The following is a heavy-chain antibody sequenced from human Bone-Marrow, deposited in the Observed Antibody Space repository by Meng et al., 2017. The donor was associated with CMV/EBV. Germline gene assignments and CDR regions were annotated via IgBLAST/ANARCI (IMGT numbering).Heavy chain of an antibody. J-gene: IGHJ3*02. Sequence: GESLKISCAASGFTFSSYGMHWVRQAPGKGLEWVTFIQYDGSNKYYADSVKGRFTISRDNSKNTLYLQMNSLRAEDTAVYYCARILGVGATYAFDIWGQGTMVTVSS. V-gene: IGHV3-30*19. CDR2: IQYDGSNK. CDR3: ARILGVGATYAFDI. CDR1: GFTFSSYG. D-gene: IGHD1-26*01.